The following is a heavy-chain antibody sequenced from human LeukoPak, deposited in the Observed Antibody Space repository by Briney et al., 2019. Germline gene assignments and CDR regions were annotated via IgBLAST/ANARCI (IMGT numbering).Heavy chain of an antibody. J-gene: IGHJ3*02. Sequence: GSLRLSCAASGFTFSSYGMSWVRQAPGKGLEWVANIKEDGSEKYYVDSVKGRFTISRDNAKNSLYLQMNSLRAEDTAVYYCARDEYNWNVDAFDIWGQGTVVTVSS. V-gene: IGHV3-7*01. CDR2: IKEDGSEK. D-gene: IGHD1-20*01. CDR1: GFTFSSYG. CDR3: ARDEYNWNVDAFDI.